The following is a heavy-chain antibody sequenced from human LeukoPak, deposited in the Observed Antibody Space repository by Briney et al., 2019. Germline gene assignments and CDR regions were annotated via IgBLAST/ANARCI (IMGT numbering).Heavy chain of an antibody. CDR1: GFTFDDYA. Sequence: GRSLRLSCAASGFTFDDYAMHWVRQAPGKGLEWVAVISYDGSNKYYADSVKGRFTISRDNSKNTLYLQMNSLRAEDTAVYYCARDLTGYSYGRGFDYWGQGTLVTVSS. D-gene: IGHD5-18*01. CDR2: ISYDGSNK. CDR3: ARDLTGYSYGRGFDY. V-gene: IGHV3-30-3*01. J-gene: IGHJ4*02.